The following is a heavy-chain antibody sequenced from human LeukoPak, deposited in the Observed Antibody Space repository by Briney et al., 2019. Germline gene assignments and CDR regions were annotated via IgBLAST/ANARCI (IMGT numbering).Heavy chain of an antibody. CDR2: INSDGSSI. J-gene: IGHJ3*01. V-gene: IGHV3-74*01. CDR1: GFTFSSHW. CDR3: AKQVGRSTTFDV. Sequence: PGGSLRLSCAASGFTFSSHWMHWVRQAPGKGLVWVSRINSDGSSISYADSVKGRFTISSDNSKNTLCLQMNSLRAEDTALYYCAKQVGRSTTFDVWGLGTMVTVSS. D-gene: IGHD6-13*01.